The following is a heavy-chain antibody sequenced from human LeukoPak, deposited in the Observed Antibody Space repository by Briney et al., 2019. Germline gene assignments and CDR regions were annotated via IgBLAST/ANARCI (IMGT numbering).Heavy chain of an antibody. V-gene: IGHV1-58*01. Sequence: SVKVSCKASGFTFTSSAVQWVRQARGQRLEWIEWIVVGSGNTNYAQKFQERVTITRDMSTSTAYMELSSLRSEDTAVYYCAADPYGTNDAFDIWGQGTMVTVSS. D-gene: IGHD2-2*01. J-gene: IGHJ3*02. CDR2: IVVGSGNT. CDR3: AADPYGTNDAFDI. CDR1: GFTFTSSA.